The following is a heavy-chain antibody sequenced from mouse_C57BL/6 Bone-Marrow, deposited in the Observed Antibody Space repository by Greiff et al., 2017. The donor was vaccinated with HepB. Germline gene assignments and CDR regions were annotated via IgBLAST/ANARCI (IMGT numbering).Heavy chain of an antibody. V-gene: IGHV10-3*01. CDR2: IRSKSSNYAT. D-gene: IGHD2-3*01. J-gene: IGHJ3*01. Sequence: EVLVVESGGGLVQPKGSVKLSCAASGFTFNTYAMHWVRQAPGKGLEWVARIRSKSSNYATYYADSVKDRFTISRDDSQSMLYLQRNNLKTEVTAMYSCVSYEGNPTWFAYWGQGTLVTVSA. CDR1: GFTFNTYA. CDR3: VSYEGNPTWFAY.